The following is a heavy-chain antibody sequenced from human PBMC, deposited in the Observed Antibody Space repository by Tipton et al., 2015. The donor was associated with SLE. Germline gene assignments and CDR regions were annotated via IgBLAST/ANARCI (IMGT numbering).Heavy chain of an antibody. CDR1: GGSFSEYY. CDR3: ARHIDCINHRCYSPWFDP. D-gene: IGHD2-15*01. V-gene: IGHV4-34*01. J-gene: IGHJ5*02. Sequence: TLSLTCAIYGGSFSEYYWSWIRQPPGKGLEWIGEINHSGTTNYNPSLKSRVTMSVDTSKNQFSLELRSVTAADTAVYYCARHIDCINHRCYSPWFDPWGQGTLVTVSS. CDR2: INHSGTT.